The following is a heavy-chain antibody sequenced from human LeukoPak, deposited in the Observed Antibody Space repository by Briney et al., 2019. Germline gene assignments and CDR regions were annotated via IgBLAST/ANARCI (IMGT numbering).Heavy chain of an antibody. CDR3: ARSLKYCSGGSCYSPEYYFDY. Sequence: PGGSLRLSCAASGFTFNSYSMNWVRQAPGRGLEWVSSISSSSSYIYYADSVKGRFTISRDNAKNSLYLQMNSLRAEDTAVYYCARSLKYCSGGSCYSPEYYFDYWGQGTLVTVSS. V-gene: IGHV3-21*01. CDR1: GFTFNSYS. J-gene: IGHJ4*02. CDR2: ISSSSSYI. D-gene: IGHD2-15*01.